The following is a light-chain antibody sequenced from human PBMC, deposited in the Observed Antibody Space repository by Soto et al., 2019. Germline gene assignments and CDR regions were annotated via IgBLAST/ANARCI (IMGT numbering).Light chain of an antibody. CDR1: QSISSW. V-gene: IGKV1-5*03. CDR2: KAS. CDR3: QQYKSYSPT. J-gene: IGKJ1*01. Sequence: DIQMTQSPSTLSASVGDRVTITCRASQSISSWLAWYQQKPGKAPKLLIYKASSLESGVPSRFSGSGSGTEFTLTISSLQPDDFATYYCQQYKSYSPTFGRGTKVEIK.